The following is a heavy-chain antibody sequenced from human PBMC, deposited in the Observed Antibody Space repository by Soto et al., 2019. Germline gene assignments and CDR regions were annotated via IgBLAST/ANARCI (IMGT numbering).Heavy chain of an antibody. CDR1: GGSIISSF. V-gene: IGHV4-59*01. CDR3: ARGHRAMEYYYYYGMDV. J-gene: IGHJ6*02. D-gene: IGHD5-18*01. Sequence: SETLSLTCSVSGGSIISSFWILIRHPAVKELEWIGYISYSGSTTYNPSLKSRITLSVDTSKNQFSLRVASVTAADTAVYYCARGHRAMEYYYYYGMDVWGQGTTVTVSS. CDR2: ISYSGST.